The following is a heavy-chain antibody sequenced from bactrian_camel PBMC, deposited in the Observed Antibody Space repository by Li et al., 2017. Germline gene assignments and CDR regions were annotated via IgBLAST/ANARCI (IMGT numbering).Heavy chain of an antibody. D-gene: IGHD2*01. CDR1: GSIQRTNC. CDR3: AADPGTRACYTFRY. J-gene: IGHJ4*01. Sequence: HVQLVESGGDLVQPGGSLRLSCAASGSIQRTNCMGWYRQAPGKERDWVATDNGVGTTYYGDSVKGRFAISRDNAKNTLYLQMNSLQPEDPAMYYCAADPGTRACYTFRYWGQGTQVTVSS. V-gene: IGHV3S53*01. CDR2: DNGVGTT.